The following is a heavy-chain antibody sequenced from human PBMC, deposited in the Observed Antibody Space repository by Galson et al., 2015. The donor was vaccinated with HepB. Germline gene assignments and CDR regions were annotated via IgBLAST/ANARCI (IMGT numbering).Heavy chain of an antibody. Sequence: SLRLSCAASGFTFSSYAMHWVRQAPGKGLEWVAVISYDGSNKYYADSVKGRFTISRDNSKNTLYLQMNSLRAEDTAVYYCARGSSRFDWLFQVGPYYFDYWGQGTLVTVSS. J-gene: IGHJ4*02. CDR1: GFTFSSYA. CDR2: ISYDGSNK. CDR3: ARGSSRFDWLFQVGPYYFDY. V-gene: IGHV3-30-3*01. D-gene: IGHD3-9*01.